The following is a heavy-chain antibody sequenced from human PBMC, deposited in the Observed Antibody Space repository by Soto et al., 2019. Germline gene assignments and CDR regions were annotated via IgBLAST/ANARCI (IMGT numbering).Heavy chain of an antibody. V-gene: IGHV1-8*01. Sequence: QVQLVQSGAEVKKPGASVKVSCKASGYTFSNYNINWVRQATGQGLEWMGWMNPKSGNTGYAQKFQGRVTITRNISISTAYMELDSLRSEDTAVYYCARGGLTTVVTPWGDDYWGQGTLVTVSS. CDR3: ARGGLTTVVTPWGDDY. CDR2: MNPKSGNT. J-gene: IGHJ4*02. CDR1: GYTFSNYN. D-gene: IGHD4-17*01.